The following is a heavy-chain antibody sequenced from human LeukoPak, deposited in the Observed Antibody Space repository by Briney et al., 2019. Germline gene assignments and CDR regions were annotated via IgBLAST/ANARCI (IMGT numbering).Heavy chain of an antibody. Sequence: PSETLSLTCTVSGGSISSYYWSWIRQPAGKGLEWIGRIYTSGSTNYNPSLKSRVTMSVDTSKNQFSLKLSSVTAADTAVYYCARSSVVVAANGAFDIWGHGTMVTVSS. D-gene: IGHD2-15*01. V-gene: IGHV4-4*07. J-gene: IGHJ3*02. CDR2: IYTSGST. CDR1: GGSISSYY. CDR3: ARSSVVVAANGAFDI.